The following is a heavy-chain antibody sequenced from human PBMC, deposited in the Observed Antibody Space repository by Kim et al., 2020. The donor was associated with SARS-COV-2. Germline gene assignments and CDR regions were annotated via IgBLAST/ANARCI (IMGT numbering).Heavy chain of an antibody. J-gene: IGHJ5*02. V-gene: IGHV4-39*01. CDR2: IYYSGST. CDR1: GGSISSSSYY. Sequence: SETLSLTCTVSGGSISSSSYYWGWIRQPPGKGLEWIGSIYYSGSTYYNPSLKSRVTISVDTSKNQFSLKLSSVTAADTAVYYCARPSSSGWDNWFDPWGQGTLVTVSS. CDR3: ARPSSSGWDNWFDP. D-gene: IGHD6-19*01.